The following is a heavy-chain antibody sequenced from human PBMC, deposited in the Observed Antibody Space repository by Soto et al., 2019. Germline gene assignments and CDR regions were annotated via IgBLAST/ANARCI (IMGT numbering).Heavy chain of an antibody. CDR3: ARRPGIAVDDNWFDP. J-gene: IGHJ5*02. Sequence: PSETLSLTCTVSGGSISSSSYYWGWIRQPPGKGLEWIGSIYYSGSTYYNPSLKSRVTISVDTSKNQFSLKLSSVTAADTAVYYCARRPGIAVDDNWFDPWGQGTLVTVSS. CDR2: IYYSGST. V-gene: IGHV4-39*01. CDR1: GGSISSSSYY. D-gene: IGHD6-19*01.